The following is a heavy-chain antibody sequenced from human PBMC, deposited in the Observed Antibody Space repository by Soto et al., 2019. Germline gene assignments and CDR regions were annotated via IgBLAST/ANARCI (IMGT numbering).Heavy chain of an antibody. V-gene: IGHV3-21*01. D-gene: IGHD3-22*01. CDR1: GVTFSSYS. CDR3: ARDPDAHDSSGYYNP. Sequence: PGGSLRLSCAASGVTFSSYSMDGVRQATGKGLEWVSSISSSSSYIYYADSVKGRFTISRDNAKNSLYLQMNSLRAEDMAVYYCARDPDAHDSSGYYNPRGQGTLVTVSS. J-gene: IGHJ5*02. CDR2: ISSSSSYI.